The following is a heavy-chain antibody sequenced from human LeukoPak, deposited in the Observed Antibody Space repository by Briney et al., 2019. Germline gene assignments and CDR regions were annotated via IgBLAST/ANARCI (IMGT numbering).Heavy chain of an antibody. CDR3: AKDPSSVAAGTPQDY. CDR1: GFTFSSYA. V-gene: IGHV3-23*01. CDR2: ISGSGGST. J-gene: IGHJ4*02. D-gene: IGHD6-13*01. Sequence: AGGSLRLSCAASGFTFSSYAMSWVRQAPGKGLEWVSAISGSGGSTYYADSVKGRFTISRDNSKNTLYLQMNSLRAEDTAVYYCAKDPSSVAAGTPQDYWGQGTLVTVSS.